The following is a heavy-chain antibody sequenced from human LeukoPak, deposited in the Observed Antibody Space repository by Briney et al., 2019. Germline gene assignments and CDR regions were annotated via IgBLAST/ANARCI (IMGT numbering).Heavy chain of an antibody. CDR3: ARASTRDSSGYYYVRFDY. J-gene: IGHJ4*02. CDR1: GYTFTSYG. Sequence: KVSCKASGYTFTSYGISWVRQAPGQGLEWMGWISAYNGNTNYAQKLQGRVTMTTDTSTSTAYMELRSLRSDDTAVYYCARASTRDSSGYYYVRFDYWGQGTLVTVSS. V-gene: IGHV1-18*01. CDR2: ISAYNGNT. D-gene: IGHD3-22*01.